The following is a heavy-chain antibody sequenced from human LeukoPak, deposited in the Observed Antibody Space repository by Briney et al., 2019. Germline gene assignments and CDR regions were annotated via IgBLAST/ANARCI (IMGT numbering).Heavy chain of an antibody. Sequence: PSETLSLTCTVSGGSISSSSYYWGWLRQPPGKGLEWFGSIYYSGSTYYNPSLKSRVTISVETSKNQFSLKLSSVTAADTAVYYCAKSYYDFWSGYGGGYYYYMDVWGKGTTVTVSS. CDR3: AKSYYDFWSGYGGGYYYYMDV. D-gene: IGHD3-3*01. CDR2: IYYSGST. CDR1: GGSISSSSYY. J-gene: IGHJ6*03. V-gene: IGHV4-39*01.